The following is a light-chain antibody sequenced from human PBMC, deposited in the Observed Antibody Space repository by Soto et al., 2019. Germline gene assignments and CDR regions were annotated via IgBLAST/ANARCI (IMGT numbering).Light chain of an antibody. J-gene: IGLJ3*02. Sequence: QSVLTQPVSVSGSPGQSITISCTGTDNDVGVYNYVSWYQQHPGKAPKLIIYDVTNRPSGVSNRFSGSKSGNTASLTISGLQAEDEADYNCSSYTTSTTRVFGGGTKLTVL. CDR3: SSYTTSTTRV. CDR1: DNDVGVYNY. CDR2: DVT. V-gene: IGLV2-14*01.